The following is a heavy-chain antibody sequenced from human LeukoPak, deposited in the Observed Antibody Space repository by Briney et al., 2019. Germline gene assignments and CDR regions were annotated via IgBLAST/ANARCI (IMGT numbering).Heavy chain of an antibody. V-gene: IGHV3-53*01. CDR3: ACGDGYNFFQH. CDR1: GLTIGSRY. D-gene: IGHD5-24*01. CDR2: LYLAGNT. J-gene: IGHJ1*01. Sequence: PGGSLRLSCVASGLTIGSRYMNWVRQAPGKGPEWVSALYLAGNTYYADSVRGRFTISRDNSKNTLYLQVNNLRVEDTAIYYRACGDGYNFFQHWGQGTLVAVSS.